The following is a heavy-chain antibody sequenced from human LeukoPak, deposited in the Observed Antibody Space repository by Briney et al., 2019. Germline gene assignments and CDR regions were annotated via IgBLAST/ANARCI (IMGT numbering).Heavy chain of an antibody. CDR3: ARPELHYYYYYMDV. CDR1: GGTSSSYA. Sequence: SVKISCKASGGTSSSYAISWVRQAPGQGLEWMGGIIPIFGTANYAQKFQGRVTITTDESTSTAYMELSSLRSEDTAVYYCARPELHYYYYYMDVWGKGTTVTVSS. V-gene: IGHV1-69*05. J-gene: IGHJ6*03. CDR2: IIPIFGTA. D-gene: IGHD1-14*01.